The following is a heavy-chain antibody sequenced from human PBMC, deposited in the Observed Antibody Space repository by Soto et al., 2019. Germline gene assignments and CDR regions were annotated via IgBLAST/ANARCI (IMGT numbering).Heavy chain of an antibody. CDR3: ARAQTYYDILTDYYYYYGMDV. CDR2: ISYDGSNK. V-gene: IGHV3-30-3*01. D-gene: IGHD3-9*01. J-gene: IGHJ6*02. Sequence: PGGSLRLSCAASGFTFSSYAMHWVRQAPGKGLEWVAVISYDGSNKYYADSVKGRFTISRDNSKNTLYLQMSSLRAEDTAVFYCARAQTYYDILTDYYYYYGMDVWGQGTTVTVS. CDR1: GFTFSSYA.